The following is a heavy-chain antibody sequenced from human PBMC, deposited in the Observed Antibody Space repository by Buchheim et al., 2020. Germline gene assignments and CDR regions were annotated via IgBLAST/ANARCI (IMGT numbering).Heavy chain of an antibody. Sequence: QVQLQQWGAGLLKPSETLSLTCAVYGGSFSGYYWSWIRQPPGKGLEWIGEINHSGSTNYNPSLKSRVTISVDTSKNQFSLKLSSVTAADTAVYFCVGNASGKDGNWFDPWGQGTL. D-gene: IGHD3-10*01. CDR1: GGSFSGYY. CDR2: INHSGST. V-gene: IGHV4-34*01. CDR3: VGNASGKDGNWFDP. J-gene: IGHJ5*02.